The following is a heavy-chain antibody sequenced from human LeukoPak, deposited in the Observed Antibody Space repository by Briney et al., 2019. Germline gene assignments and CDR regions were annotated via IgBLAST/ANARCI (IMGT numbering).Heavy chain of an antibody. CDR1: GGSINSDY. CDR2: IYYSGGT. V-gene: IGHV4-59*01. CDR3: ARDMDSSGQYYYYMDV. D-gene: IGHD6-6*01. J-gene: IGHJ6*03. Sequence: SETLSFTCSVSGGSINSDYWGWIRQPPGKGLEWIGYIYYSGGTTYNPSLKSRVTISVDRSKNQFSLKLTSVTAADTAVYYCARDMDSSGQYYYYMDVWGKGTTVTVSS.